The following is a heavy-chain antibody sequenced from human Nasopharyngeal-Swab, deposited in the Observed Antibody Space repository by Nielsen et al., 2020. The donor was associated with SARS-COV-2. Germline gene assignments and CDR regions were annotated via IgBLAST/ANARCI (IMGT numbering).Heavy chain of an antibody. CDR3: ASSTAAGTSYYYYYMDV. CDR2: INAGNGNT. Sequence: WVRQAPGQRLEWMGWINAGNGNTKYSQKFQGRVTITGDTSASTAYMELSSLRSEDTAVYYCASSTAAGTSYYYYYMDVWGKGTTVTVSS. D-gene: IGHD6-13*01. V-gene: IGHV1-3*01. J-gene: IGHJ6*03.